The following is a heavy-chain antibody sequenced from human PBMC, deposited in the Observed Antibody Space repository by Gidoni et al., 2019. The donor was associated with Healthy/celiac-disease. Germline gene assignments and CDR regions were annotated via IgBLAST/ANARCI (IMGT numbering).Heavy chain of an antibody. D-gene: IGHD1-26*01. Sequence: QITLNASGPTLVKPTQTLTLTCTFSGFSISTSRVGVCWIRQPPGKAMEWLARIYWDDDKSYSPTLESRITIDKDTAKDRVVLTMTNIEPVDKATYCCAESKGQWELLRQRSAFDIWGQGTMVTVSS. CDR2: IYWDDDK. CDR1: GFSISTSRVG. CDR3: AESKGQWELLRQRSAFDI. V-gene: IGHV2-5*02. J-gene: IGHJ3*02.